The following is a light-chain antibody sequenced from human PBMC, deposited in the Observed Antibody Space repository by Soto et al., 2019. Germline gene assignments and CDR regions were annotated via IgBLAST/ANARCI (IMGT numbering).Light chain of an antibody. J-gene: IGLJ3*02. CDR3: GTWYSSLSAGV. CDR1: TSNIGNNY. CDR2: END. V-gene: IGLV1-51*02. Sequence: QSVLTQPPSVSAAPGQKVTISCSGRTSNIGNNYVAWYQQLPGTAPKLLIYENDKRPSGIPDRFSGSKSGTSATLDITGLQTGDEADYYCGTWYSSLSAGVFGGGTKVTVL.